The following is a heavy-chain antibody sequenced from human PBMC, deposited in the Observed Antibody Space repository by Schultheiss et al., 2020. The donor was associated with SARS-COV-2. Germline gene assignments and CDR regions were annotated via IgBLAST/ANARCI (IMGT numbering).Heavy chain of an antibody. J-gene: IGHJ5*02. CDR2: INHRGST. CDR1: GFTFSSYA. Sequence: GSLRLSCAASGFTFSSYAMHWVRQAPGKGLEWIGEINHRGSTNYNPSLKSRVTISVDTSKNQFSLKLSSVTAADTAVYYCARQGDTAMVVGRNWFDPWGQGTLVTVSS. CDR3: ARQGDTAMVVGRNWFDP. V-gene: IGHV4-34*01. D-gene: IGHD5-18*01.